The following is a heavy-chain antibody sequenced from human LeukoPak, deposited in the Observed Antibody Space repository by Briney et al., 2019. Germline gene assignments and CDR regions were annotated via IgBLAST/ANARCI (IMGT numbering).Heavy chain of an antibody. V-gene: IGHV4-34*01. CDR1: GGSFSGYY. J-gene: IGHJ1*01. D-gene: IGHD3-22*01. Sequence: SETLSLTCAVYGGSFSGYYWSWIRQPPGKGLEWIGEINHSGSTNYNPSLKSRVTISVDTSKNQFSLKLSSVTAADTAVYYCASSLHDSSGYYSEYFQHWGQGTLVTVSS. CDR2: INHSGST. CDR3: ASSLHDSSGYYSEYFQH.